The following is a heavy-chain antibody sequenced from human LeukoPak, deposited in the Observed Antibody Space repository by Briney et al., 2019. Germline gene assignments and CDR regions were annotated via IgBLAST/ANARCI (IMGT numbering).Heavy chain of an antibody. CDR1: GGSIRSTNW. Sequence: PSETLSLTCGVSGGSIRSTNWWSWVRQPPGKGLEWIGEINHSGSTNYNPSLKSRVTISVDTSKNQFSLKLSSVTAADTAVYYCARAGTTVTDFAFDIWGQGTMVTVSS. V-gene: IGHV4-4*02. J-gene: IGHJ3*02. CDR2: INHSGST. CDR3: ARAGTTVTDFAFDI. D-gene: IGHD4-17*01.